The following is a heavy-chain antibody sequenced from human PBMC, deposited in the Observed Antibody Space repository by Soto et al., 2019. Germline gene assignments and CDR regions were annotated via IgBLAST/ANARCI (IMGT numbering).Heavy chain of an antibody. CDR1: GFTFSNYG. CDR2: ISYDGSNK. CDR3: ARGYCSSTSCYSSHGMDV. V-gene: IGHV3-30*19. Sequence: PGGSLRLSCAASGFTFSNYGMPWVRQAPGKGLEWVAVISYDGSNKYYADSVKGRFTNSRDNSKNTLYLQMNSLRDEDTAVYYCARGYCSSTSCYSSHGMDVWGQGTTVTVSS. J-gene: IGHJ6*02. D-gene: IGHD2-2*01.